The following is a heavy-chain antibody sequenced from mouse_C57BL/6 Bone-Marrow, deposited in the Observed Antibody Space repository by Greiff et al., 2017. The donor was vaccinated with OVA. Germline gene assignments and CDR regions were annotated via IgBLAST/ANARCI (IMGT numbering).Heavy chain of an antibody. J-gene: IGHJ2*01. CDR2: INPNNGGT. CDR1: GYTFTDYY. V-gene: IGHV1-26*01. Sequence: EVKLQQSGPELVKPGASVKISCKASGYTFTDYYMNWVKQSHGKSLEWIGDINPNNGGTSYNQKFKGKATLTVDKSSSTAYMELRSLTSEDSAVYYCARSDYYGSSLYYFDYWGQGTTLTVSS. D-gene: IGHD1-1*01. CDR3: ARSDYYGSSLYYFDY.